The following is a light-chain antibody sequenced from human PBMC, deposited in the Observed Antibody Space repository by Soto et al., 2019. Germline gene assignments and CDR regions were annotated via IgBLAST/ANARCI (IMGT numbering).Light chain of an antibody. J-gene: IGKJ4*01. CDR2: AAS. V-gene: IGKV1-12*01. CDR1: QDLDRW. Sequence: IQMTQSPSSLSPPVLPSVTITCWASQDLDRWLAWYQQKPGEAPKVLIYAASNLRSGVPSRFSGSGSGADFSLTISSLQPEDVATYYCKQSRSFPLTFGGGTKVDIK. CDR3: KQSRSFPLT.